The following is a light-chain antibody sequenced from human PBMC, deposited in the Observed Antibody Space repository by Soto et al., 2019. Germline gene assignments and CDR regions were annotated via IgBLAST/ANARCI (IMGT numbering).Light chain of an antibody. CDR2: EVS. Sequence: QSALTQPRSVSGSPGQSVTFSCTGTSNDVGNYNYVSWYQQHPGKAPKLMIYEVSKRPSGVPDRFSGSKSGNTASLTISRLQGEDEADYYCCSYAGSYTWVFGGGTKLTVL. CDR1: SNDVGNYNY. V-gene: IGLV2-11*01. J-gene: IGLJ3*02. CDR3: CSYAGSYTWV.